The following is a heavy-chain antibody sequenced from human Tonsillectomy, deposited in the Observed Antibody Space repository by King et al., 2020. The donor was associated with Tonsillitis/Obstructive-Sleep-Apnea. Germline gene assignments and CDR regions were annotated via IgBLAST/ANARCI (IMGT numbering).Heavy chain of an antibody. J-gene: IGHJ6*02. Sequence: LQLQESGPGLVKPSETLSLTCTVSGGSISSYYWSWIRQPPGKGLEWIGYIYYSGSTNYNPSLKSRVTISVDTSKNQFSLKLSSVTAADTAVYYCARDQEGTAIGYYYYGMDVWGQGTTVTVSS. CDR3: ARDQEGTAIGYYYYGMDV. CDR1: GGSISSYY. D-gene: IGHD1-1*01. V-gene: IGHV4-59*01. CDR2: IYYSGST.